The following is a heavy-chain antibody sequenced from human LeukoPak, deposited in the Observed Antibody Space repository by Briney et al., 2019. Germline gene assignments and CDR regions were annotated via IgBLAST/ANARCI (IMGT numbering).Heavy chain of an antibody. J-gene: IGHJ6*02. CDR3: ARGRYSSGPEVDV. V-gene: IGHV3-30-3*01. CDR2: ISYDGSNK. CDR1: GFTFSSYA. Sequence: PGGSLRLSCAASGFTFSSYAMHWVRQAPGKGLEWVAVISYDGSNKYYADSVKGRFTISRDNSKNTLYLQMNSLRAEDTAVYYCARGRYSSGPEVDVWGQGTTVTVSS. D-gene: IGHD6-19*01.